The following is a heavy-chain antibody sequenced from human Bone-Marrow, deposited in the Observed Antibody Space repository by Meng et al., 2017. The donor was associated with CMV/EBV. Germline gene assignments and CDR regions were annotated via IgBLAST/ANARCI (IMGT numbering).Heavy chain of an antibody. D-gene: IGHD2-2*01. J-gene: IGHJ3*02. CDR3: ARPYCSSPSCPPEDDAFDI. V-gene: IGHV1-2*02. CDR2: INPNSGGT. CDR1: GYTFTGYY. Sequence: ASVKVSCKASGYTFTGYYMHWVRQAPGQGLEWMGWINPNSGGTNYAQKFQGRVTMTRDTSISTAYMEPSRLRSDDTAVYYCARPYCSSPSCPPEDDAFDIWGQGTRVTVSS.